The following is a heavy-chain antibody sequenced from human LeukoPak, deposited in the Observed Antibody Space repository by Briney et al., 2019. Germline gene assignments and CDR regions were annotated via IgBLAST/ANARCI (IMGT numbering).Heavy chain of an antibody. D-gene: IGHD3-3*01. CDR3: AKDAWSGYSYFYY. CDR2: ISWDGGST. Sequence: GGSLRLSCAASGFTFDDYTMHWVRQAPGKGVEGVSLISWDGGSTYYADSVKGRFTISRDNSKNSLYLQMNSLRTEDTALYYCAKDAWSGYSYFYYWGQGTLVTVSS. J-gene: IGHJ4*02. V-gene: IGHV3-43*01. CDR1: GFTFDDYT.